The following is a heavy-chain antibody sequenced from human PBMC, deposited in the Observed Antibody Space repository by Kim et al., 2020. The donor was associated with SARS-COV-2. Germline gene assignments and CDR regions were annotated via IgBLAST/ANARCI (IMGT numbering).Heavy chain of an antibody. CDR3: ARSAYYDSSAAFDI. CDR2: IYYSGST. CDR1: GGSISSYY. J-gene: IGHJ3*02. Sequence: SETLSLTCTVSGGSISSYYWSWIRQPPGKGLEWIGYIYYSGSTNCNPSLKSRVTISVDTSKNQFSLKLSSVTAADTAVYYCARSAYYDSSAAFDIWGQGTMVTVSS. D-gene: IGHD3-22*01. V-gene: IGHV4-59*01.